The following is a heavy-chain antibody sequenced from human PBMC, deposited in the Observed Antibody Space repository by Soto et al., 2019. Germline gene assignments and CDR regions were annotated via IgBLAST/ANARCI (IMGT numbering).Heavy chain of an antibody. J-gene: IGHJ4*02. CDR2: ISNSGRST. CDR1: GLTFSGYA. Sequence: GGSLRLSCAASGLTFSGYAMSWVRQAPGKGLEWVSHISNSGRSTKYADSVKGRFTISRDNSKNTLYLQMNSLRAEDTAIYYCAKDALAYYDFWSWGQGTLVTVSS. V-gene: IGHV3-23*01. CDR3: AKDALAYYDFWS. D-gene: IGHD3-3*01.